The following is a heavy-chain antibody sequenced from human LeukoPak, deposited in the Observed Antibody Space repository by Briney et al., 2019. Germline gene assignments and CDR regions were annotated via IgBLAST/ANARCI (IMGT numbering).Heavy chain of an antibody. V-gene: IGHV3-30*04. J-gene: IGHJ4*02. Sequence: QPGGSLRLSCAASGFTFSSYAMHWVRQAPGKGLEWVAVISYDGSNKYYADSVKGLFTISRDNSKNTLYLQMNSLRAEDTAVYYCARVFSGYPSGPFDYWGQGTLVTVSS. CDR2: ISYDGSNK. CDR1: GFTFSSYA. CDR3: ARVFSGYPSGPFDY. D-gene: IGHD3-22*01.